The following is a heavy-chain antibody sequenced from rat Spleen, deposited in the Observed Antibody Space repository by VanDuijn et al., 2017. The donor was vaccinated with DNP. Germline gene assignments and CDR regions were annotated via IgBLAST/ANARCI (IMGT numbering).Heavy chain of an antibody. CDR3: ARADYHDGSHYYGYFDY. Sequence: QVHLKESGPGLVQPSQTLSLTCTVSGVSLPSNTVAWVRQPPGKGLEWIAAMSSGGNTFYNSALKPRLSISRDTSKSQVFLKMNSLQTEDTAMYFCARADYHDGSHYYGYFDYWGQGVLVTVSS. CDR2: MSSGGNT. V-gene: IGHV2-6*01. CDR1: GVSLPSNT. J-gene: IGHJ2*01. D-gene: IGHD1-12*02.